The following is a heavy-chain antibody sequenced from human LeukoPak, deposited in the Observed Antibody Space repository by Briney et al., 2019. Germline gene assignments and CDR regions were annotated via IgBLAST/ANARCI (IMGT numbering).Heavy chain of an antibody. Sequence: PGGSLRLSCAASGFTLSSFAMNWVRQTPEKELEWVSYISTSSGTKYYADSVKGRFTISRDNAKNSLFLQMNSLRVDDTAVYYCARKVLTGTTRGSFDYWGQGTLVTVSS. J-gene: IGHJ4*02. CDR2: ISTSSGTK. D-gene: IGHD1-14*01. CDR1: GFTLSSFA. CDR3: ARKVLTGTTRGSFDY. V-gene: IGHV3-48*04.